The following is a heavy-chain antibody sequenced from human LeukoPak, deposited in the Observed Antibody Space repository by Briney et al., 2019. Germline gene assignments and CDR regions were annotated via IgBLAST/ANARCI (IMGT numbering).Heavy chain of an antibody. J-gene: IGHJ6*02. V-gene: IGHV4-59*01. CDR2: IYYSGST. CDR1: GGSISSYY. CDR3: ARDRKYSSSWSLGMDV. Sequence: SETLSLTCTVSGGSISSYYWSRIRQPPGKGLEWIGYIYYSGSTNYNPSLKSRVTISVDTSKNQFSLKLSSVTAADTAVYYCARDRKYSSSWSLGMDVWGQGTTVTVSS. D-gene: IGHD6-13*01.